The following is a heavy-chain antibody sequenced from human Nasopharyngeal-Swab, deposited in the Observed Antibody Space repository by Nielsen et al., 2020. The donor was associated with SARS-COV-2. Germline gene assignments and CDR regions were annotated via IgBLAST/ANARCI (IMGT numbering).Heavy chain of an antibody. CDR2: IYHSGST. J-gene: IGHJ6*03. CDR3: ARQIGYCSGGSCYDYMDV. V-gene: IGHV4-34*01. D-gene: IGHD2-15*01. Sequence: SETLSLTCAVSGGSFSGYYWSWIRQPPGKGLEWIGYIYHSGSTYYNPSLKSRVTISVDRSKNQFSLKLSSVTAADTAVYYCARQIGYCSGGSCYDYMDVWGKGTTVTVSS. CDR1: GGSFSGYY.